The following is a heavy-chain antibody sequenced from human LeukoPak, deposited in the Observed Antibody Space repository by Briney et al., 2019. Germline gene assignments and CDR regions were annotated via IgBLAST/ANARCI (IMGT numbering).Heavy chain of an antibody. CDR3: VREEDYSSGNWFDP. V-gene: IGHV4-30-4*01. J-gene: IGHJ5*02. D-gene: IGHD4-11*01. CDR1: GASISSGAYY. CDR2: IYYSGNT. Sequence: SETLSLTCTVSGASISSGAYYWSWIRQPPGKGLEWIGYIYYSGNTYYNPSLKSRVTISADTSKNQFSLRLSSVTAADTAVYYCVREEDYSSGNWFDPWGQGTLVTVPS.